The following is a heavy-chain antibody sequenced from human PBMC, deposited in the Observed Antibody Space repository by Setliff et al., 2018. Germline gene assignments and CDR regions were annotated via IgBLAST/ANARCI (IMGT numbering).Heavy chain of an antibody. Sequence: ASVKVSCKASGYTFRSYAMHWVRQAPGQRLEWVGWINAANGDTKYSQKFQGRVTITGDTSASTAYMELSSLRSEDTAVYYCARSGYSGYDPRADFDYWGQGTLVTVSS. J-gene: IGHJ4*02. V-gene: IGHV1-3*01. CDR2: INAANGDT. D-gene: IGHD5-12*01. CDR1: GYTFRSYA. CDR3: ARSGYSGYDPRADFDY.